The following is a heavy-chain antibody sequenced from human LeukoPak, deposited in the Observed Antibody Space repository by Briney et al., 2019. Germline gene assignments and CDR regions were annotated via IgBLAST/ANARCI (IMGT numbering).Heavy chain of an antibody. J-gene: IGHJ4*02. CDR1: GYVFINYG. D-gene: IGHD6-6*01. CDR2: RSIYNGNT. V-gene: IGHV1-18*01. Sequence: GASVKVSCKASGYVFINYGISWVRQARGQGLEWMGWRSIYNGNTDYKLQGRVTMTTDTSTNTAYMEVRSLRSDDTAVYYCARGGPFPSSSSSREYYLDYWGQGTLVTVSS. CDR3: ARGGPFPSSSSSREYYLDY.